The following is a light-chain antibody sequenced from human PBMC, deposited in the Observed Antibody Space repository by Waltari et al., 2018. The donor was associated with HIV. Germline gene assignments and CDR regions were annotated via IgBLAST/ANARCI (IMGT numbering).Light chain of an antibody. J-gene: IGLJ1*01. V-gene: IGLV1-40*01. Sequence: QSVLTQPPSVSGAPGPRVTISCTGSSSNIGAGYDVHWYPQLPGRAPKLLIYYNTNRPSGVPDRFSGSKSGTSAALAITGLQAVDETDYYCQSYDTSLSASVFGTGTKVTVL. CDR3: QSYDTSLSASV. CDR1: SSNIGAGYD. CDR2: YNT.